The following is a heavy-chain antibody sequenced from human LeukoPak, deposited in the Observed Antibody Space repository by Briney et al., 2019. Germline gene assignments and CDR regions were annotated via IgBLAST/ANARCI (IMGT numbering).Heavy chain of an antibody. CDR2: INSDGSST. J-gene: IGHJ4*02. CDR3: PRYNWNSAPFDY. Sequence: GGSLRLSCAASGFTFSTYWMHWVRQAPGKGLVWVSRINSDGSSTSYADPVKGRFTISRDNAKNTLYLQMNSLRAEDTAVYYCPRYNWNSAPFDYWGQGTLVTVSP. CDR1: GFTFSTYW. D-gene: IGHD1-7*01. V-gene: IGHV3-74*01.